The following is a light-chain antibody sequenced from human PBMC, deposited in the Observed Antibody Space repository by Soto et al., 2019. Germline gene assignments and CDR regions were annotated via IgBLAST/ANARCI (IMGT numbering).Light chain of an antibody. CDR3: QQYGSSPWT. CDR2: GAS. CDR1: QSVSSSY. V-gene: IGKV3-20*01. J-gene: IGKJ1*01. Sequence: EIVLTQSPGPLSLSPGERANLSCRASQSVSSSYLAWYQQKPGQAPRPLIYGASSRAIGIPDRFSGSGSGTDFTLTISRLEPEDFAVYYCQQYGSSPWTFGQGTKVEIK.